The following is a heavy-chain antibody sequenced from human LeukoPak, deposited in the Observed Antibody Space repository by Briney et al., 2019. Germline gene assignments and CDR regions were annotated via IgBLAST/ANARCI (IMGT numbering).Heavy chain of an antibody. Sequence: PSETLSLTCTVSGGSISSNYWSWIWQPPGKGLEWIGYIYYSGSTNYNPSLKSRVTISVDTSKNQFSLKLSSVTAADTAVYYCARDHDTGNAFDIWGQGTMVTVSS. CDR1: GGSISSNY. CDR2: IYYSGST. J-gene: IGHJ3*02. D-gene: IGHD5-18*01. CDR3: ARDHDTGNAFDI. V-gene: IGHV4-59*01.